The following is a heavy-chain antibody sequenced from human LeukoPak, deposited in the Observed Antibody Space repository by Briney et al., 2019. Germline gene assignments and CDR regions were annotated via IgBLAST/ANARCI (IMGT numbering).Heavy chain of an antibody. J-gene: IGHJ5*02. Sequence: PGGSLRLSCAASGFTFSSYGMHWVRQAPGKGLEWVTFIRYDGTNKYYADSVKGRSTISRDISKKTLYLQMNSLRPEDTAVYYCAKGFGSYYSSGVFMASWGQGTLVTVFS. CDR1: GFTFSSYG. V-gene: IGHV3-30*02. CDR2: IRYDGTNK. CDR3: AKGFGSYYSSGVFMAS. D-gene: IGHD1-26*01.